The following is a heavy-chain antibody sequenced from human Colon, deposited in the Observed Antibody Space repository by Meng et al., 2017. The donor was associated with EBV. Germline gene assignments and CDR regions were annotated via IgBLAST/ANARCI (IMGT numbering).Heavy chain of an antibody. V-gene: IGHV4-31*03. CDR2: IYYSGST. D-gene: IGHD6-19*01. J-gene: IGHJ4*02. Sequence: QVRLQESGPGLVKPSQTLSLTCTVSGGSVSSGGDYWTWIRQDPGKGLEWFGHIYYSGSTFYNPSLKRRVIISIDTSKNQFSLRLRSVTAADTAVYYCARVSSGWDYFDYWGQGTLVTVSS. CDR1: GGSVSSGGDY. CDR3: ARVSSGWDYFDY.